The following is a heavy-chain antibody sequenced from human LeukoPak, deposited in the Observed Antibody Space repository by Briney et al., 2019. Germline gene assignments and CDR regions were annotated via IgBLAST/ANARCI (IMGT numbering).Heavy chain of an antibody. D-gene: IGHD6-13*01. CDR2: IYYSGST. CDR1: GGSFSGYY. CDR3: ARDSSGGIAA. J-gene: IGHJ5*02. Sequence: SETLSLTCAVYGGSFSGYYWSWIRQPPGKGLEWIGYIYYSGSTNYNPSLKSRVTISVDTSKNQFSLKLSSVTAADTAVYYCARDSSGGIAAWGQGTLVTVSS. V-gene: IGHV4-59*01.